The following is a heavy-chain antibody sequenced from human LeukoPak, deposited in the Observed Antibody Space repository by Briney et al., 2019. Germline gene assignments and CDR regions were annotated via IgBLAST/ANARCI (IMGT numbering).Heavy chain of an antibody. CDR1: GFTFSTYG. D-gene: IGHD2/OR15-2a*01. V-gene: IGHV3-33*06. CDR2: IWNDGSNK. J-gene: IGHJ3*01. Sequence: PGGSLRLSCAASGFTFSTYGMHWVRQAPGKGLEWVAIIWNDGSNKYYSDSVKGRFSISRDNSENTLFLQMTSLRAEDTAVHYCAKDRYCTSSTCQGFDVWGKGTMVTVSS. CDR3: AKDRYCTSSTCQGFDV.